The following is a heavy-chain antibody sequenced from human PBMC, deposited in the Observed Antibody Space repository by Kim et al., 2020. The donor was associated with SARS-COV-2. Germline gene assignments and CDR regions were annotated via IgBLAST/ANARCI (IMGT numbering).Heavy chain of an antibody. CDR3: ASEQNRIFQL. V-gene: IGHV3-43*01. CDR2: T. Sequence: TFYADSMKGRFTISRDNSKNSLFLQMNGLTTEDSGLYYCASEQNRIFQLWGQGTLVTISS. J-gene: IGHJ1*01. D-gene: IGHD3-16*02.